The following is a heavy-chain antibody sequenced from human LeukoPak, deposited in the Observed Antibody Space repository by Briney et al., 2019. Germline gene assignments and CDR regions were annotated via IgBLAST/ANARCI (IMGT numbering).Heavy chain of an antibody. CDR2: ISSSGSTI. V-gene: IGHV3-11*01. CDR1: GFTFSDYY. D-gene: IGHD3-10*01. Sequence: GGSLRLSCAASGFTFSDYYMSWIRQAPGKGLEWVSYISSSGSTIYYADSVKGRFTISRDNAKNSLYLQMNSLRAEDTAVYYCARVAEGSGSYWDYYYYYMDVWGKGTTVTISS. J-gene: IGHJ6*03. CDR3: ARVAEGSGSYWDYYYYYMDV.